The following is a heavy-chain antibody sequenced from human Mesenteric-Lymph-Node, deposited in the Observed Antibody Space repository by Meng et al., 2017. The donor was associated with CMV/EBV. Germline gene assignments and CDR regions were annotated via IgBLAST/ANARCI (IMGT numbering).Heavy chain of an antibody. CDR2: ISGSGGNT. J-gene: IGHJ4*02. V-gene: IGHV3-23*01. CDR3: AKSYYYDSSGYHY. CDR1: GFTFSSYA. D-gene: IGHD3-22*01. Sequence: ASGFTFSSYAMSWVRQAPGKGLEWVSGISGSGGNTYYADSVKGRFAISRDNSKNTLYLQMNSLRAEDTAVYYCAKSYYYDSSGYHYWGQGTLVTVSS.